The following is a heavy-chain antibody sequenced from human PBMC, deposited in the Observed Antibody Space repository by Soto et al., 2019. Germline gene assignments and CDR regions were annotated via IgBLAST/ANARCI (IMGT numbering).Heavy chain of an antibody. CDR1: GGTFSSYA. J-gene: IGHJ4*02. Sequence: SVKVSCKASGGTFSSYAISWVRQAPGQGLEWMGGIIPIFGTANYAQKFQGRVTITADESTSTAYMELSSLRSEDTAVYYCARDLRDGYNLGEFDYWGQGTLVTVSS. CDR2: IIPIFGTA. CDR3: ARDLRDGYNLGEFDY. V-gene: IGHV1-69*13. D-gene: IGHD5-12*01.